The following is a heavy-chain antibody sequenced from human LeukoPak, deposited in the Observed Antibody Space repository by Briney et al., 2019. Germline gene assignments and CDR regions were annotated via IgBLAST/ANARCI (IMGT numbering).Heavy chain of an antibody. CDR3: AREITSSSSFDS. D-gene: IGHD6-6*01. CDR1: GFPFSRYS. Sequence: GGSLRLSCAASGFPFSRYSMNWVRQAPGKGLEWVSSITSSSGYIHYADSVKGRFTISRDNAKNSLYLQMNSRRAEDTAVYYCAREITSSSSFDSWGQGTLVTVSS. CDR2: ITSSSGYI. J-gene: IGHJ4*02. V-gene: IGHV3-21*01.